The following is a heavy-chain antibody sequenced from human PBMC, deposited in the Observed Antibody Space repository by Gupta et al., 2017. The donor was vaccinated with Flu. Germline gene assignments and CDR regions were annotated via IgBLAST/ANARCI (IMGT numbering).Heavy chain of an antibody. D-gene: IGHD4-17*01. CDR3: VRDFGGDSDY. J-gene: IGHJ4*02. Sequence: MHWVRQAPGKGLMWVSRINTDGSRTSYADSVKGRFAISRDNAKNTLYLQMDSLRAEDTAVYYCVRDFGGDSDYWGQGTLVTVSS. V-gene: IGHV3-74*01. CDR2: INTDGSRT.